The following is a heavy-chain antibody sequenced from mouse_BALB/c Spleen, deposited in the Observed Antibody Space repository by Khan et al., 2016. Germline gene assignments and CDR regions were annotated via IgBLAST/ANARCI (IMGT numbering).Heavy chain of an antibody. CDR2: IFPGAGTT. CDR3: ARYYYSLYYAMDY. D-gene: IGHD1-1*01. J-gene: IGHJ4*01. CDR1: GYTFTSYW. Sequence: QVQLQQSGAELVKPGASVKLSCKTSGYTFTSYWIQWVKQRPGQGLGWIGEIFPGAGTTYYNEKFKGKATLTIDTSSSTAYMQLSSLTSEDSAGYFCARYYYSLYYAMDYWGQGTSVTVSS. V-gene: IGHV1S132*01.